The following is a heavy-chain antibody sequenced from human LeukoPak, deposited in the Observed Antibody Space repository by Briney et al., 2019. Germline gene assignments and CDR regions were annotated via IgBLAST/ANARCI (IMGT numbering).Heavy chain of an antibody. CDR2: IYYSGST. Sequence: PSETLSLTCTVSGGSISSSSYYWGWIRQPPWKGLGWIGSIYYSGSTYYNPSLKSRVTISVDTSKNQFSLKLSSVTAADTAVHYCAQWLMGNDAFDVWGQGTMVTVSS. CDR3: AQWLMGNDAFDV. V-gene: IGHV4-39*01. J-gene: IGHJ3*01. CDR1: GGSISSSSYY. D-gene: IGHD6-19*01.